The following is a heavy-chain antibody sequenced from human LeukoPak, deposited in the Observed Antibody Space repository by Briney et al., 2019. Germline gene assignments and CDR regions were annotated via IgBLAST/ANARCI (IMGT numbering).Heavy chain of an antibody. D-gene: IGHD6-6*01. CDR2: IYPGDSDT. Sequence: GESPKISCKGSGYIFATYWIGWVRQMPGKGLEWMGIIYPGDSDTRYSPSFQGQVTISADKSITTAYLQWSSLKASDSAMYYCARQGGSTSSYFDYWGQGTLVTVSS. CDR1: GYIFATYW. J-gene: IGHJ4*02. V-gene: IGHV5-51*01. CDR3: ARQGGSTSSYFDY.